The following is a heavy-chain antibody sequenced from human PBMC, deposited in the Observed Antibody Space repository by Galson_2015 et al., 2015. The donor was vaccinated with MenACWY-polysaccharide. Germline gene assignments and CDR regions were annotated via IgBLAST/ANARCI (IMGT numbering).Heavy chain of an antibody. CDR2: LSSSRGLI. Sequence: SLRLSCAASALTVKSHYMTWLRQAPGKGLEWLSYLSSSRGLINYADSVKDRFTISRDDAKNSLFLYMNSLRAEDTAVYYCARDLRTSGWYFAFDLWGQGTMVTVSS. CDR3: ARDLRTSGWYFAFDL. J-gene: IGHJ3*01. V-gene: IGHV3-11*06. D-gene: IGHD6-19*01. CDR1: ALTVKSHY.